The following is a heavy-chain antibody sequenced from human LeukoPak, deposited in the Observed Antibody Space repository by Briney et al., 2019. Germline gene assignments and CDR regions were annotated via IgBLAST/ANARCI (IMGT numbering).Heavy chain of an antibody. D-gene: IGHD5-18*01. Sequence: PSETLSLTCTVSGGSINNYYWSWIRQPPGKGLEWIGYIYYSGSTKYNPSLKSRVTISVDTSKNQFSLKLSSVTAADTAVYYCARKPQYNYGLPDIWGQGTMVTVSS. J-gene: IGHJ3*02. CDR3: ARKPQYNYGLPDI. CDR2: IYYSGST. CDR1: GGSINNYY. V-gene: IGHV4-59*08.